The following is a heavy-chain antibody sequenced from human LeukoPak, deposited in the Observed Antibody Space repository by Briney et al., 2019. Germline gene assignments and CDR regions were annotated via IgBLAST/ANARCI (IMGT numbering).Heavy chain of an antibody. Sequence: PGGSLRLSCAASGFTFSSYAMGWVRQAPGKGLEWVSAITASGGNTYYADSVKGRFTISRDNSKNTLYLQMNSLRAEDTAVYYCAKDPPLQLPPYYFDYWGQGTLVTVSS. CDR3: AKDPPLQLPPYYFDY. D-gene: IGHD2-2*01. J-gene: IGHJ4*02. V-gene: IGHV3-23*01. CDR1: GFTFSSYA. CDR2: ITASGGNT.